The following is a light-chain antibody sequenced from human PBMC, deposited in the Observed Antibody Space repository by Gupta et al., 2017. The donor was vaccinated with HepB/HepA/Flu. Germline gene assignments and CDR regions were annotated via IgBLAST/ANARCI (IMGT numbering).Light chain of an antibody. V-gene: IGKV2-30*01. Sequence: DVVMTQSPLCLPVTLGQPASISCRSSQSLVYSDGNTYLNWFHQRPGQSPRRLIYKGSKRDSGVPDRFSGSGSGTDFTLEISRVEAEDLGVYYCRQGKHWPSIFGQGTKLEIK. CDR3: RQGKHWPSI. CDR2: KGS. J-gene: IGKJ2*02. CDR1: QSLVYSDGNTY.